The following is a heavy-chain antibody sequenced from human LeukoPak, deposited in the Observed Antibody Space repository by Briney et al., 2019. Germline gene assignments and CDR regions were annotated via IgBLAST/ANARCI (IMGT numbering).Heavy chain of an antibody. Sequence: GGSLRLSCAASGFTFSSYEMNWVRQAPGKGLEWVSYISSSGSTVYYADSVKGRFTISRDNAKNSPYLQVNSLRAEDTAVYYCAREPGATAAFDIWGQGTMVTVSS. D-gene: IGHD1-26*01. CDR2: ISSSGSTV. J-gene: IGHJ3*02. V-gene: IGHV3-48*03. CDR1: GFTFSSYE. CDR3: AREPGATAAFDI.